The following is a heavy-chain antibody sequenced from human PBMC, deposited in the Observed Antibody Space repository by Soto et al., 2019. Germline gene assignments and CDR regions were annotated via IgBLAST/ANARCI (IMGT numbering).Heavy chain of an antibody. CDR2: IEWDDDK. J-gene: IGHJ6*02. V-gene: IGHV2-70*04. D-gene: IGHD3-10*01. CDR3: SRMQSGLIMDV. CDR1: GFSLSTGGMR. Sequence: GPRLGKQTQTITLTCTFSGFSLSTGGMRVSWIRQPPGKALEWLARIEWDDDKFYSTSLNTTLTISKPSSKTHVVLTMTNMDPVETATYYCSRMQSGLIMDVCGQGTTVTVSS.